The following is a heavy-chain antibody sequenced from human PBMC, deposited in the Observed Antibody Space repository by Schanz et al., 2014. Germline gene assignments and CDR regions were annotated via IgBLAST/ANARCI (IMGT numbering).Heavy chain of an antibody. V-gene: IGHV1-69*02. CDR2: IIPSLGLA. D-gene: IGHD6-13*01. J-gene: IGHJ4*02. Sequence: QVQLVQSGAEAKKPGSSVKVSCKASGGTFSSFGINWVRQAPGQGLEWMGRIIPSLGLAKYEQKFQDKVTITADTSTTTAYMEVSSLRSEDAAVYYCARSGSSNWYLFDYWGQGTLVTVSS. CDR1: GGTFSSFG. CDR3: ARSGSSNWYLFDY.